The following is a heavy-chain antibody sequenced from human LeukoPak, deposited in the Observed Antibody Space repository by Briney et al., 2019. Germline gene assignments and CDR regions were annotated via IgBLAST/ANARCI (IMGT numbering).Heavy chain of an antibody. J-gene: IGHJ4*02. D-gene: IGHD2-2*02. CDR3: ANGPPTRGYCSSTSCYIPDY. CDR1: GYTFTGYY. Sequence: ASVKVSCKASGYTFTGYYMHWVRQAPGQGLEWMGWINPNSGGTNYAQKFQGRVTMTRDTSISTAYMELSRLRSDDTAVYYCANGPPTRGYCSSTSCYIPDYWGQGTLVTVSS. V-gene: IGHV1-2*02. CDR2: INPNSGGT.